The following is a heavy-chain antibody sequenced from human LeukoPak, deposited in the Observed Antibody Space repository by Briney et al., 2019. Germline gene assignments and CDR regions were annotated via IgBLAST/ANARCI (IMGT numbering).Heavy chain of an antibody. CDR1: GGSFSGYY. CDR3: ARTIVIVPAADKSGWFDP. J-gene: IGHJ5*02. V-gene: IGHV4-34*01. Sequence: SETLSLTCAVYGGSFSGYYWSWIRRPPGKGLEWIGETNHSGSTNYNPSLKSRVTISVDTSKNQFSLKLSSVTAADTAVYYCARTIVIVPAADKSGWFDPWGQGTLVTVSS. CDR2: TNHSGST. D-gene: IGHD2-2*01.